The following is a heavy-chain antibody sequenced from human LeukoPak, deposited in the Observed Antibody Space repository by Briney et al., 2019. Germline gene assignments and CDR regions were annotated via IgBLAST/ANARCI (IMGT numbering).Heavy chain of an antibody. D-gene: IGHD1-7*01. CDR2: IKQDGSEK. Sequence: GGSLRLSCAASGFTFRGFLMSWVRQTPGKGLEWVANIKQDGSEKYYADSVKGRFTISRDNTKNSLSLQTNSLRAEDTAVYYCASAGSNWNYVYWGQGTLVTVSS. CDR3: ASAGSNWNYVY. V-gene: IGHV3-7*01. J-gene: IGHJ4*02. CDR1: GFTFRGFL.